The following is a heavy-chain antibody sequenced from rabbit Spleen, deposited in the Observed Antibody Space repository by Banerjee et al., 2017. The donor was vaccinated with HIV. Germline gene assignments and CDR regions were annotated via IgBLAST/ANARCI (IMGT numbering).Heavy chain of an antibody. J-gene: IGHJ6*01. CDR2: IAGSSSGFT. V-gene: IGHV1S45*01. CDR3: ARDTSSSFSSYGMDL. D-gene: IGHD1-1*01. CDR1: GFSFSNSDY. Sequence: QEQLVESGGDLVKPGASLTLTCTASGFSFSNSDYMCWVRQAPGKGLEWISCIAGSSSGFTYSATWAKGRFTCSKTSSTTVTLQMTSLTVADTATYFCARDTSSSFSSYGMDLWGPGTLVTVS.